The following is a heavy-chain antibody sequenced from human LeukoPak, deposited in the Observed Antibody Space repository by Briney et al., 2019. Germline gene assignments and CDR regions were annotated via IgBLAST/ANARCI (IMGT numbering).Heavy chain of an antibody. J-gene: IGHJ4*02. CDR1: GFTVSSNY. CDR2: IYSGGST. CDR3: ARDTNTRGGIAAAGTKDY. D-gene: IGHD6-13*01. Sequence: GGSLRLSCAASGFTVSSNYMSWVRQAPGKGLEWVSIIYSGGSTYYADSVKGRFTISRDNAKNSLYLQMNSLRAEDTAVYYCARDTNTRGGIAAAGTKDYWGQGTLVTVSS. V-gene: IGHV3-53*01.